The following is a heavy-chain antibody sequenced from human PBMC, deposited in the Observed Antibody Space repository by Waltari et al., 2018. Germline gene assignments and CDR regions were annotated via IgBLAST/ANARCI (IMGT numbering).Heavy chain of an antibody. D-gene: IGHD3-10*01. CDR1: GGTFSRYA. V-gene: IGHV1-69*15. J-gene: IGHJ6*02. CDR3: ARVGGGPDGNYYYYGMDV. Sequence: QVQLVQSGAEVKKPGSSVKVSCKASGGTFSRYAISWVRQAPGHGLELMGRIIPIFCTANYAQKFQGRVTITADESTSTAYMELSSLRSEDTAVYYCARVGGGPDGNYYYYGMDVWGQGTTVTVSS. CDR2: IIPIFCTA.